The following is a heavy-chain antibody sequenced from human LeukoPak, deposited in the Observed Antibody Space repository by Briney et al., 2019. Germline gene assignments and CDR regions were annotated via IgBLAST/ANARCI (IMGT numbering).Heavy chain of an antibody. CDR2: IIPIFGTA. V-gene: IGHV1-69*13. D-gene: IGHD3-10*01. CDR1: GGTFSSYA. Sequence: SVKVSCKASGGTFSSYAISWVRQAPGQGLEWMGGIIPIFGTANYAQKFQGRVTITADESTSTAYMELSSLRSEDTAVYYCASVRIWFGTGGYYYYMDVWGKGTTVTVS. J-gene: IGHJ6*03. CDR3: ASVRIWFGTGGYYYYMDV.